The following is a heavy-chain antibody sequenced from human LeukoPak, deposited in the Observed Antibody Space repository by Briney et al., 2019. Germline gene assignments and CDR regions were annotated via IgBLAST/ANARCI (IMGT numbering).Heavy chain of an antibody. V-gene: IGHV4-59*08. J-gene: IGHJ6*03. CDR1: GGSISSYY. CDR2: ISDSGSP. D-gene: IGHD5-18*01. CDR3: ARVSLFRGYSYGYSSGYLQYYYMDV. Sequence: PSETLSLTCTVSGGSISSYYWSWIRQPPGKGLEWIGYISDSGSPDYHPSLKSRVSISVDTSKNQFSLKLSAVTGADTAIYMCARVSLFRGYSYGYSSGYLQYYYMDVWGKGTTVTVSS.